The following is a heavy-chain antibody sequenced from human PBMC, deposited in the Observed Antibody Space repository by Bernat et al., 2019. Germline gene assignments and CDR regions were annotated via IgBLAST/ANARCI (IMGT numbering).Heavy chain of an antibody. D-gene: IGHD5-18*01. V-gene: IGHV3-33*01. CDR2: IWYDGSNK. CDR3: ARESSDVDTAMAPLLDSMGFDP. J-gene: IGHJ5*02. Sequence: QVQLVESGGGVVQPGRSLRLSCAASGFTFSCYGMHWVRQAPGKGLEWVAVIWYDGSNKYYADSVKGRFTISRDNSKNTLYLQMNSLRAEDTAVYYCARESSDVDTAMAPLLDSMGFDPWGQGTLVIVSS. CDR1: GFTFSCYG.